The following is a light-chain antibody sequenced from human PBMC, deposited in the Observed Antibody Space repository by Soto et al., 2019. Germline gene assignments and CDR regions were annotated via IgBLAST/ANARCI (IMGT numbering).Light chain of an antibody. CDR2: DAS. Sequence: DIQMTQSPSTLSASVGDRVTITCLASQSISSWLAWYQQKPGKAPKLLIYDASSLESWVPSSFSGSGSDTEFTLTINNLQPDDFATYHCQQYNRYSLTFGGGTKV. J-gene: IGKJ4*01. V-gene: IGKV1-5*01. CDR3: QQYNRYSLT. CDR1: QSISSW.